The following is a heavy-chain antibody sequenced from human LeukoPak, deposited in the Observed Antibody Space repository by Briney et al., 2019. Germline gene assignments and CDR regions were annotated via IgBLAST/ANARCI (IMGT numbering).Heavy chain of an antibody. Sequence: SETLSLTCTVSGGPISSYYWSWIRQPPGKGLEWIGYIYYSGSTNYNPSLKSRVTISVDTSKNQFSLKLSSVTAADTAMYYCAVTYYYDSSGYSPFFDYWGQGTLVTVSS. J-gene: IGHJ4*02. V-gene: IGHV4-59*01. CDR2: IYYSGST. D-gene: IGHD3-22*01. CDR1: GGPISSYY. CDR3: AVTYYYDSSGYSPFFDY.